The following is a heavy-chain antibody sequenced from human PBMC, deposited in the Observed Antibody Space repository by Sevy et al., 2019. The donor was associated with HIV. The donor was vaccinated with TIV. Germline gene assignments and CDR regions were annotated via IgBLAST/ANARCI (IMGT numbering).Heavy chain of an antibody. Sequence: GGSLRLSCAASGFTFSSYWMSWVRQAPGKGLEWVANIKQDGGETYYVDSVKGRFTISRDNAKNSLYLQMNSLRVEDTAVYYCVRCGGQIMVSAAFASWGQRTLVTVSS. CDR1: GFTFSSYW. V-gene: IGHV3-7*03. J-gene: IGHJ4*02. CDR3: VRCGGQIMVSAAFAS. D-gene: IGHD2-15*01. CDR2: IKQDGGET.